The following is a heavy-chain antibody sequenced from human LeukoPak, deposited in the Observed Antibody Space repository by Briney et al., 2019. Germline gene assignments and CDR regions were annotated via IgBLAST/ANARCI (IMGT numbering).Heavy chain of an antibody. V-gene: IGHV4-30-4*01. CDR2: IYYSAST. CDR3: ARYLNARDILTGYYYYYGMDV. Sequence: SETLSLTCTVSGGSISSGDYYWSWIRQPPGKGLEWIGYIYYSASTYYNPSLKSRVTISVDTSKDQFSLKLSSVTAADTAVYYCARYLNARDILTGYYYYYGMDVWGQGTTVTVSS. CDR1: GGSISSGDYY. J-gene: IGHJ6*02. D-gene: IGHD3-9*01.